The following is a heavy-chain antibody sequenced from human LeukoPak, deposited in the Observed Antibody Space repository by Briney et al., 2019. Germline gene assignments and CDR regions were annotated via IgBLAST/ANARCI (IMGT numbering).Heavy chain of an antibody. J-gene: IGHJ4*02. CDR3: ARDLLGWYFDC. D-gene: IGHD4-23*01. Sequence: GGSLRLSCAASGLTVSSTYMSWVRQTPGKGLEWVSVIYSGGSTYYADSVKGRFTISRDNSKNTLYLQMNSLRAEDTAVYYCARDLLGWYFDCWGQGTLVTVSS. CDR2: IYSGGST. V-gene: IGHV3-66*01. CDR1: GLTVSSTY.